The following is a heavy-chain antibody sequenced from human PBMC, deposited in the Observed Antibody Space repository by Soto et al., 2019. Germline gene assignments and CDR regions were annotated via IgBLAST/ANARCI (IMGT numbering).Heavy chain of an antibody. CDR3: ARHRGVRDYYYGLDV. CDR1: GYIFTNYW. Sequence: EVQLVQSGAEVKKPGESLKISCKGSGYIFTNYWIGWVRQMPGKGLEWMGIIYPGDSDTRYSPSFQGQVTISADKSIGTAYLQWSSLKASDTAMYYCARHRGVRDYYYGLDVWGQGTTVTVSS. J-gene: IGHJ6*02. CDR2: IYPGDSDT. D-gene: IGHD2-8*02. V-gene: IGHV5-51*01.